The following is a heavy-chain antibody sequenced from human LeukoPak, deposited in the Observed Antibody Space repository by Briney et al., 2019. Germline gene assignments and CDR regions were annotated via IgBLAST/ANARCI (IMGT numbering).Heavy chain of an antibody. CDR2: IYYSGST. V-gene: IGHV4-39*07. CDR3: ARFGEMATIDHDAFDI. J-gene: IGHJ3*02. CDR1: GGSISSSSYY. Sequence: PSETLSLTCTVSGGSISSSSYYWGWIRQPPGKGLEWIGSIYYSGSTYYNPSLKSRVTISVDTSKNQFSLKLSSVTAADTAVYYCARFGEMATIDHDAFDIWGQGTMVTVSS. D-gene: IGHD5-24*01.